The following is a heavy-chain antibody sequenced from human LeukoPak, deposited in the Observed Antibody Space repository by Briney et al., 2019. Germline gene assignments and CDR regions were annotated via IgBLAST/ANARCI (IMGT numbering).Heavy chain of an antibody. CDR2: ISSSGSTI. D-gene: IGHD2-15*01. V-gene: IGHV3-11*01. CDR1: GGSFSGYY. J-gene: IGHJ5*02. Sequence: LSLTCAVYGGSFSGYYWSWIRQAPGKGLEWVSYISSSGSTIYYADSVKGRFTISRDNAKNSLYLQMNSLRAEDTAVYYCARDRRYCSGGSCYSRGNNWFDPWGQGTLVTVSS. CDR3: ARDRRYCSGGSCYSRGNNWFDP.